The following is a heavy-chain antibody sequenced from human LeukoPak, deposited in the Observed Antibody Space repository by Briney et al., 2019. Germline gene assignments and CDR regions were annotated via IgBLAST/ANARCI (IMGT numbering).Heavy chain of an antibody. CDR3: ARGFSSRRAFDI. Sequence: SQTLSLTCGVSGDSFSNNDGAWAWIRQSPSRGLEGLGRTYYRSRWYDAYAVSVKSSITIKSDTSKKQFSLNLNSVTPEDTAVYYCARGFSSRRAFDIWGQGTMVTVTS. V-gene: IGHV6-1*03. CDR2: TYYRSRWYD. J-gene: IGHJ3*02. CDR1: GDSFSNNDGA. D-gene: IGHD6-13*01.